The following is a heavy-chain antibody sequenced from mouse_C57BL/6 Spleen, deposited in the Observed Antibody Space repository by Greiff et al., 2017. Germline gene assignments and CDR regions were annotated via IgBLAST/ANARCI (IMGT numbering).Heavy chain of an antibody. J-gene: IGHJ3*01. V-gene: IGHV1-63*01. D-gene: IGHD2-4*01. CDR1: GYTFTNYW. CDR3: ASYDYDDSGFAY. Sequence: QVQLKESGAELVRPGTSVKMSCKASGYTFTNYWIGWAKQRPGHGLEWIGDIYPGGGYTNYNEKFKGKAPLTADKSSSTAYMQFSSLTSEDSAIYYCASYDYDDSGFAYWGQGTLVTVSA. CDR2: IYPGGGYT.